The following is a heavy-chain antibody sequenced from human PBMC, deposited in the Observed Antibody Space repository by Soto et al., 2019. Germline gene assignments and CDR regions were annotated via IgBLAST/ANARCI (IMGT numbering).Heavy chain of an antibody. CDR1: GFTFSSYD. Sequence: EVQLVESGGGLVQPGGSLRLSCAASGFTFSSYDMHWVRQATGKGLEWVSAIGTAGDTYYPAAVKGRFTISSEKAKNSLYLQMNSLRAGDTAVYYCARVGSYYGMDVWGQGTTVTVSS. J-gene: IGHJ6*02. CDR3: ARVGSYYGMDV. V-gene: IGHV3-13*04. D-gene: IGHD1-26*01. CDR2: IGTAGDT.